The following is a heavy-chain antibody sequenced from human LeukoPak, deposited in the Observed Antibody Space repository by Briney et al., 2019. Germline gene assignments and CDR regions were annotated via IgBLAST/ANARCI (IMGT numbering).Heavy chain of an antibody. CDR1: GFTFGKYW. Sequence: GGSLRLSCVASGFTFGKYWMSWVRQAPGKGLEWVANIKLDGSEKNYVDSVKGRFTNSRDNTKNSLYLQMNSLRVEDTAVFYCARDQYDTWSRRGNFDSWGQGTLVIVSS. CDR2: IKLDGSEK. J-gene: IGHJ4*02. V-gene: IGHV3-7*03. D-gene: IGHD3-3*01. CDR3: ARDQYDTWSRRGNFDS.